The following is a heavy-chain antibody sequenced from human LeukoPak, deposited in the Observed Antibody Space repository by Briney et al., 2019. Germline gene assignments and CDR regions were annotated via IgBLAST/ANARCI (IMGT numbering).Heavy chain of an antibody. Sequence: GGSLRLSCAASGFTVSSNYMSWVRQAPGKGLEWVSVIYSGGSTYYADSVKGRFTISRDNSKNTLYLQMSSLRAEDTAVYYCARAWSLYYYYGMDVWGQGTTVTVSS. J-gene: IGHJ6*02. CDR1: GFTVSSNY. V-gene: IGHV3-66*01. D-gene: IGHD2-15*01. CDR2: IYSGGST. CDR3: ARAWSLYYYYGMDV.